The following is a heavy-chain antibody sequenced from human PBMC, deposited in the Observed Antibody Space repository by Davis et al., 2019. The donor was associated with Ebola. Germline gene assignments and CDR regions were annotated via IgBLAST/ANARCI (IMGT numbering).Heavy chain of an antibody. CDR2: INTNTGNP. D-gene: IGHD6-13*01. J-gene: IGHJ5*02. Sequence: AASVTVSCKASGYTFTSYAMNWVRQAPAQGLEWMGWINTNTGNPTYAQGFTGRFVFSLDTSVSTAYLQISSLKAEDTAVYYCARVRSSWSNYNWFDPWGQGTLVTVSS. CDR1: GYTFTSYA. V-gene: IGHV7-4-1*02. CDR3: ARVRSSWSNYNWFDP.